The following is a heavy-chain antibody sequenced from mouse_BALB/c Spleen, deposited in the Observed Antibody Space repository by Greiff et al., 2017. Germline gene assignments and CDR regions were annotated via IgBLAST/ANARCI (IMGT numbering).Heavy chain of an antibody. Sequence: EVMLVESGGGLVQPGGSMKLSCVASGFTFSNYWMNWVRQSPEKGLEWVAEIRLKSNNYATHYAESVKGRFTISRDDSKSSVYLQMNNLRAEDTGIYYCTRQVRPGGWYFDVWGAGTTVTVSS. V-gene: IGHV6-6*02. D-gene: IGHD2-14*01. CDR3: TRQVRPGGWYFDV. J-gene: IGHJ1*01. CDR2: IRLKSNNYAT. CDR1: GFTFSNYW.